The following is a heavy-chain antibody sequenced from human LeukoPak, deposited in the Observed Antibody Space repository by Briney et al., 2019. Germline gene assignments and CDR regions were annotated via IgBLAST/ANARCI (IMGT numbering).Heavy chain of an antibody. J-gene: IGHJ6*02. CDR1: GYTFTSYG. CDR3: ARDDGAAAGTTACYYYGMDV. V-gene: IGHV1-18*01. Sequence: ASVKVSCKASGYTFTSYGISWVRQAPGQGLEWMGWISAYNGNTNYAQKLQGRVTMTTDTSTSTAYMELRSLRSDDTAVYYCARDDGAAAGTTACYYYGMDVWGQGTTVTVSS. D-gene: IGHD6-13*01. CDR2: ISAYNGNT.